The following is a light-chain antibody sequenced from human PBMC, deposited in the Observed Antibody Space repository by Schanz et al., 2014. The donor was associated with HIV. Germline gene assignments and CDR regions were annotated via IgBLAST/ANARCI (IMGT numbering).Light chain of an antibody. V-gene: IGLV2-18*02. CDR1: SSDVGPYSR. CDR2: YVN. CDR3: CSYAGSNNLV. Sequence: QSVLTQPPSVSGSPGQSVTISCTGSSSDVGPYSRLSWYQQPPGTAPKLMIYYVNNRPSGVPDRFSGSKSGNTASLTISGLQAEDETDYHCCSYAGSNNLVFGGGTKLTVL. J-gene: IGLJ3*02.